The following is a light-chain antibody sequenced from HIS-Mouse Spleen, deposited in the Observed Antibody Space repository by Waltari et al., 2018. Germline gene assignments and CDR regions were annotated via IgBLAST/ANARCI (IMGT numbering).Light chain of an antibody. V-gene: IGKV1-13*02. CDR2: DAS. Sequence: AIQLTQSPSSLSALVGDRVTITCRASQGISSALAWYQQKPGKAPKLLIYDASSLESGVPSRFSGSGSGTDFTLTISSLQPEDFATYYCQQFNSYPYSTFGGGTKVEIK. J-gene: IGKJ4*01. CDR3: QQFNSYPYST. CDR1: QGISSA.